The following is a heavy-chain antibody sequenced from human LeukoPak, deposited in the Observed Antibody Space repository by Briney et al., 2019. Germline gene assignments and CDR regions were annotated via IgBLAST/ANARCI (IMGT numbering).Heavy chain of an antibody. J-gene: IGHJ4*02. CDR1: GCTFSSYA. Sequence: GGSLRLSCAASGCTFSSYAMHWVRQAPGKGLEWVAVISYDGSNKYYADSVKGRFTISRDNSKNTLYLQMNSLRAEDTAVYYCARGFPYYYGSGTTLTPPDYWGQGTLVTVSS. V-gene: IGHV3-30-3*01. CDR2: ISYDGSNK. CDR3: ARGFPYYYGSGTTLTPPDY. D-gene: IGHD3-10*01.